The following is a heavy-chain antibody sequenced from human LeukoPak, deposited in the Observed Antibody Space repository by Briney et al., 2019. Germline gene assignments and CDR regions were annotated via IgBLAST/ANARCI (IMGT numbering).Heavy chain of an antibody. CDR1: GFTFSSYG. V-gene: IGHV3-30*18. Sequence: GGSLRLSCAASGFTFSSYGMHWVRQAPGKGLEWVAVISYDGSNKYYADSVKGRFTISRDNSKNTLYLQMNSLRAEDTAVYYCAKTPVRDYYGSGRGIYYYYYGMDVWGQGTTVTVSS. CDR3: AKTPVRDYYGSGRGIYYYYYGMDV. J-gene: IGHJ6*02. CDR2: ISYDGSNK. D-gene: IGHD3-10*01.